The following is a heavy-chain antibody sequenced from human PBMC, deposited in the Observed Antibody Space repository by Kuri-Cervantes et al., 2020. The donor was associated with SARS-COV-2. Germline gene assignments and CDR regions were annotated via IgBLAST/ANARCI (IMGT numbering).Heavy chain of an antibody. Sequence: SVKVSCKASGGTYTTHAFSWVRQTPGQGLEWMGGIIPIFGTIRYEQRFQGRLTIAADENTNTAYMELSSLRSEDTAIYYCAKFRAGAVATGPDDLDYWGQGTQVTVSS. CDR2: IIPIFGTI. J-gene: IGHJ4*02. V-gene: IGHV1-69*13. D-gene: IGHD6-19*01. CDR1: GGTYTTHA. CDR3: AKFRAGAVATGPDDLDY.